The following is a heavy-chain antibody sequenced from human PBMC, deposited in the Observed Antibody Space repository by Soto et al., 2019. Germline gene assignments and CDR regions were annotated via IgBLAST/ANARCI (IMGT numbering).Heavy chain of an antibody. D-gene: IGHD2-15*01. J-gene: IGHJ4*02. CDR3: ARDAVVVAATHYFDS. V-gene: IGHV3-21*01. CDR1: GFTFSRYG. CDR2: ISSSSSYI. Sequence: EVQLVESGGGLVKPGGSLRLSCAASGFTFSRYGMNWVRQAPEKGLEWVSFISSSSSYIYFADSVKGRFTISRDNAKNSLYLQMNSLRGEDTAVYYCARDAVVVAATHYFDSWGQGTLVTVSS.